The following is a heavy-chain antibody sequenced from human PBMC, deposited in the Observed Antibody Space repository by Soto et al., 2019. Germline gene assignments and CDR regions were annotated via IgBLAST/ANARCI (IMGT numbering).Heavy chain of an antibody. CDR1: GYSFTSYW. D-gene: IGHD6-13*01. CDR2: IDPSDSYT. V-gene: IGHV5-10-1*01. CDR3: ARGIRTGYSSSWPEMGGMDV. Sequence: GESLKISCKGSGYSFTSYWISWVRQMPGKGLEWMGRIDPSDSYTNYSPSFQGHVTISADKSISTAYLQWSSLKASDTAMYYCARGIRTGYSSSWPEMGGMDVWGQGTTVTVSS. J-gene: IGHJ6*02.